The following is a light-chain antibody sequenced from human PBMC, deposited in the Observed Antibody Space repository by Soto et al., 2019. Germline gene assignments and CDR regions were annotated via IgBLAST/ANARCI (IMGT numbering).Light chain of an antibody. Sequence: QSVLTQPASVSGSPGQSITISCTGTSSDVGGYNYVSWYQQHPGKAPKLMIYEVTNRPSGVSNRFSGSQSGNTASLTISGLRAEDEADYYCSSYTSSSTLVFGTGTKVTVL. J-gene: IGLJ1*01. CDR1: SSDVGGYNY. CDR3: SSYTSSSTLV. V-gene: IGLV2-14*01. CDR2: EVT.